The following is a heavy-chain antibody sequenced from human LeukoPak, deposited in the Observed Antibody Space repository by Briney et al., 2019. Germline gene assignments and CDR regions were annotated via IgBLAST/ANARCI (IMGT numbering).Heavy chain of an antibody. D-gene: IGHD2-21*01. J-gene: IGHJ3*02. CDR2: FDPEDGET. CDR3: ATGIRLIVVDAFDI. V-gene: IGHV1-24*01. CDR1: GYTLTELS. Sequence: ASVKVSCKVSGYTLTELSMHWVPQAPGKALEWMGGFDPEDGETIYAQKFQGRVTMTEDTSTDTAYMELSSLRSEDTAVYYCATGIRLIVVDAFDIWGQGTMVTVSS.